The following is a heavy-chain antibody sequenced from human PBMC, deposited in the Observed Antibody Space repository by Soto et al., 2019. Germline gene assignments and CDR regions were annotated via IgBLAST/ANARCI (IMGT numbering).Heavy chain of an antibody. CDR1: GYSFTTYK. V-gene: IGHV1-3*05. CDR2: VNGDSDYT. J-gene: IGHJ4*02. CDR3: ARDAGSFDY. D-gene: IGHD1-26*01. Sequence: HVQLVQSGAEEKKPGASVKVSCMPSGYSFTTYKIHWVRQAPGQSLEWMGWVNGDSDYTVYSQIFQGRVTITRDTSANTVSMELSSLTSEDTAVYYCARDAGSFDYWGQGTLVTVSS.